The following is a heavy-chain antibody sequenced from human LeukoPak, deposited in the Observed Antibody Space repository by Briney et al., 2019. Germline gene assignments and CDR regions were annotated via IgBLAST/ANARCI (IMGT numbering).Heavy chain of an antibody. Sequence: GGSLRLSCAASGFTFSSYAMHWVRQAPGKGLEYVPAISSNGGSTYYANSVKGRFTISRDHSKNTLYLQMDSLRAEDMAVYYCAKIAAAGTTMYYFDYWGEGTLVTVSS. J-gene: IGHJ4*02. CDR1: GFTFSSYA. CDR2: ISSNGGST. D-gene: IGHD6-13*01. CDR3: AKIAAAGTTMYYFDY. V-gene: IGHV3-64*01.